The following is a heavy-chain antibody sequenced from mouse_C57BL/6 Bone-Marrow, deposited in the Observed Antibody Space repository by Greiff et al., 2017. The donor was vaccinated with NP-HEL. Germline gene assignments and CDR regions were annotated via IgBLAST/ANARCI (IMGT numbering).Heavy chain of an antibody. CDR2: IDPNSGGT. CDR1: GYTFTSYW. J-gene: IGHJ1*03. Sequence: QVHVKQPGAELVKPGASVKLSCKASGYTFTSYWMHWVKQRPGRGLEWIGRIDPNSGGTKYNEKFKSKATLTVDKPSSTAYMQLSSLTSEDSAVYYCARRGLLRLDWYFDVWGTGTTVTVSS. CDR3: ARRGLLRLDWYFDV. V-gene: IGHV1-72*01. D-gene: IGHD2-3*01.